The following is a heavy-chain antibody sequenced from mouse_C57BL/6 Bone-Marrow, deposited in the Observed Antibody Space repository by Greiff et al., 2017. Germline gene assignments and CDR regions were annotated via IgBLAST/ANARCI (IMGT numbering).Heavy chain of an antibody. CDR3: ARKGSNYAYFDY. CDR2: INPSNGGT. J-gene: IGHJ2*01. CDR1: GYTFTSYW. D-gene: IGHD2-5*01. Sequence: VQLRQPGTELVKPGASVKLSCKASGYTFTSYWMHWVKQRPGQGLEWIGNINPSNGGTNYNEKFKSKATLTVDKSFSTAYMQLSSLTSEDSAVYYCARKGSNYAYFDYWGQGTTLTVSS. V-gene: IGHV1-53*01.